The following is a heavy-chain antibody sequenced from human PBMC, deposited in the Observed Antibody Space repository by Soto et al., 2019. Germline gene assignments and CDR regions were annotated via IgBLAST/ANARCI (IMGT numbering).Heavy chain of an antibody. D-gene: IGHD6-19*01. Sequence: GGSLRLSCAASGFTFSSYGMHWVRQAPGKGLEWVAVISYDGSNKYYADSVKGRFTISRDNSKNTPYLQMNSLRAEDTAVYYCAKDPPPAVAGGYVYWGQGTLVTVSS. CDR2: ISYDGSNK. CDR3: AKDPPPAVAGGYVY. J-gene: IGHJ4*02. CDR1: GFTFSSYG. V-gene: IGHV3-30*18.